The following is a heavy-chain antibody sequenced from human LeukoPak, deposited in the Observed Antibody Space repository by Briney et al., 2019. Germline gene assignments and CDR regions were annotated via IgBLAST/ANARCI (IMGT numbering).Heavy chain of an antibody. D-gene: IGHD2-15*01. CDR3: ARDSLRRGRRLGGYYYGMDV. CDR1: GGTFSSYA. Sequence: ASVKVSCKASGGTFSSYAISWVRQAPGQGLEWMGGIIPIFGTANYAQKFQDRVTITADKSTSTAYMELSSLRSEDTAVYYCARDSLRRGRRLGGYYYGMDVWGKGTTVTVSS. CDR2: IIPIFGTA. V-gene: IGHV1-69*06. J-gene: IGHJ6*04.